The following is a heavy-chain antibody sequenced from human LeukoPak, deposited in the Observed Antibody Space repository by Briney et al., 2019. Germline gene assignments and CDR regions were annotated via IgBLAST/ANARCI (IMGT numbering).Heavy chain of an antibody. Sequence: GASVKVSCKASGYTFTSYAMHWVRQAPGQRLEWMGWINAGNGNTNYAQKLQGRVTMTTDTSTSTAYMELRSLRSDDTAVYHCARWGPVVVPAAMSDNWFDPWGQGTLVTVSS. CDR1: GYTFTSYA. J-gene: IGHJ5*02. V-gene: IGHV1-3*01. D-gene: IGHD2-2*01. CDR2: INAGNGNT. CDR3: ARWGPVVVPAAMSDNWFDP.